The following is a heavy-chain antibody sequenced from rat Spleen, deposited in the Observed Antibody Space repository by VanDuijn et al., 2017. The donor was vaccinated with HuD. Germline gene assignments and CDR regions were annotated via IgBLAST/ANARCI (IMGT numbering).Heavy chain of an antibody. Sequence: EVQLVESGGGLVQPGRSLKLSCAASGFTFSNYGMAWVRQTPTKGLEWVASITTGGGNTYYRESVKGRFTISRDNAKSTLSLQMDSLRSSDTATYYCARRHYGYTDYFDYWGQGVMVTVSS. V-gene: IGHV5S13*01. J-gene: IGHJ2*01. D-gene: IGHD1-9*01. CDR2: ITTGGGNT. CDR1: GFTFSNYG. CDR3: ARRHYGYTDYFDY.